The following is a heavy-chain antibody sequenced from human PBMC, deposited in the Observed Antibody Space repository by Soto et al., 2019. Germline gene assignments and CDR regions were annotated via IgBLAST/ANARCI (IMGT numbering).Heavy chain of an antibody. CDR3: AKIMVTLGGGHRPFDP. J-gene: IGHJ5*02. CDR1: GFTFSNYA. D-gene: IGHD3-16*01. V-gene: IGHV3-30*18. CDR2: IAYDGSNK. Sequence: QVQLVESGGGVVQPGRSLRLSCAASGFTFSNYAMHWVRQAPGKGLEWVAAIAYDGSNKYYADSVKGRFTLSRDNSRNTLYLQMTSLRAEATAMYHCAKIMVTLGGGHRPFDPWGRGTLVTVSS.